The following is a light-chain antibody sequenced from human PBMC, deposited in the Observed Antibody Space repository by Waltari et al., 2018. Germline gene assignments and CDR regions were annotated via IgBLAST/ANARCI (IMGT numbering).Light chain of an antibody. CDR2: DVT. V-gene: IGLV2-11*01. CDR3: CSYAGKYTSV. Sequence: QSALTQPRSVSGSPGQSVTLSCTGTSSDLGGYNYVSWYQQPPGKVPKLIIFDVTKRPSGVPDRFSGSKAGNTASLTISGLQAGDEAVYFCCSYAGKYTSVFGAGTKVTVL. CDR1: SSDLGGYNY. J-gene: IGLJ2*01.